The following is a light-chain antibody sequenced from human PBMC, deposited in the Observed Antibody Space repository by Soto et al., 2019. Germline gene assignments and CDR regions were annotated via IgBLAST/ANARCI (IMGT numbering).Light chain of an antibody. V-gene: IGKV2-28*01. CDR1: QSLTHSSGYNY. CDR2: LGS. Sequence: EIVLTQSPLSLSVSPGEPASISCRSSQSLTHSSGYNYLDWYLLKSGQPPQLGIYLGSNRGSGVPDRFSGSGSGTHFTLTISRVETEDAGVYFCMQPLQTLITFGQGTRLEIQ. J-gene: IGKJ5*01. CDR3: MQPLQTLIT.